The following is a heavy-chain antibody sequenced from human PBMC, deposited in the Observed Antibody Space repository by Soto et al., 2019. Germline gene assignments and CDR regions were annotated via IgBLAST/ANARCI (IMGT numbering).Heavy chain of an antibody. V-gene: IGHV3-23*01. J-gene: IGHJ1*01. CDR2: ISGSGDST. CDR3: AKGVPGIAVAGTGYFQH. D-gene: IGHD6-19*01. CDR1: EFTFSNYA. Sequence: GGSLRLSCAASEFTFSNYAMSWVRQAPGKGLEWVSGISGSGDSTYYADSVKGRFTISRDNSKNSLYLQMNSLRAEGTAVYYCAKGVPGIAVAGTGYFQHWGQGTLVTVSS.